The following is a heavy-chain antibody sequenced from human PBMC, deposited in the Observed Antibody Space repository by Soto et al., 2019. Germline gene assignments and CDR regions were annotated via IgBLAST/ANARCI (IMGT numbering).Heavy chain of an antibody. CDR3: ARVRLRYFDWLFKPGDAFDI. CDR2: ISAYNGNT. CDR1: GYTFTSYG. Sequence: ASVKVSCKAPGYTFTSYGISWVRQAPGQGLEWMGWISAYNGNTNYAQKLQGRVTMTTDTSTSTAYMELRSLRSDDTAVYYCARVRLRYFDWLFKPGDAFDIWGQGTMVTVSS. J-gene: IGHJ3*02. D-gene: IGHD3-9*01. V-gene: IGHV1-18*01.